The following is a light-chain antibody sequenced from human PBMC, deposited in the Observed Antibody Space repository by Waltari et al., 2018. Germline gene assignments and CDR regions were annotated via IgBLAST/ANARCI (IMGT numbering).Light chain of an antibody. V-gene: IGKV1-39*01. Sequence: MQMTQSPSSLSASVADRVTITFRESQSISRYLNWYQQKSGRAPKLMIYAASSLQNGVPSRFSGIRSGTDFNLTISRLQTEDFAAYYCQQSYSPLFTLGPGTKVAIK. CDR3: QQSYSPLFT. CDR1: QSISRY. CDR2: AAS. J-gene: IGKJ3*01.